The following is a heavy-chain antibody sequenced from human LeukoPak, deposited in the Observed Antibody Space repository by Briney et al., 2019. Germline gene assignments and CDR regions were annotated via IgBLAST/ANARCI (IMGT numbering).Heavy chain of an antibody. CDR2: ISAYNGNT. Sequence: GASVKASCKASGYTFTSYGISWVRQAPGQGLEWMGWISAYNGNTNYAQKLQGRVTMTTDTSTSTAYMELRSLRSDDTAVYYCARTGRYFDWLLQSDYWGQGTLVTVSS. V-gene: IGHV1-18*01. CDR3: ARTGRYFDWLLQSDY. J-gene: IGHJ4*02. D-gene: IGHD3-9*01. CDR1: GYTFTSYG.